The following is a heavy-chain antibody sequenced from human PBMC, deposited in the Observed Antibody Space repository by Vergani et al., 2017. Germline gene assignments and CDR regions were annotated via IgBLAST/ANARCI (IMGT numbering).Heavy chain of an antibody. V-gene: IGHV1-8*01. Sequence: QVQLVQSGAEVKKPGASVKVSCKASGYTFTSYDINWVRQATGQGLEWMGWMNPNSGNTGYAQKFQGRVTITRNTSISTAYMELSSLRSEDTAVYYCARGLRITIFGVVINFDAFDIWGQGTMVTVSS. D-gene: IGHD3-3*01. CDR1: GYTFTSYD. CDR2: MNPNSGNT. CDR3: ARGLRITIFGVVINFDAFDI. J-gene: IGHJ3*02.